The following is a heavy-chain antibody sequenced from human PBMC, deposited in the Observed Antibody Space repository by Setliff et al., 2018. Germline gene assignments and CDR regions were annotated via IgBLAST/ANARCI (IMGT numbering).Heavy chain of an antibody. V-gene: IGHV4-34*01. J-gene: IGHJ5*02. CDR2: INHSGNT. Sequence: SETLSLTCGVFGESFSGFHWSWIRQPPGKGLEWIGEINHSGNTNYSPSLKSRVTMSIDKSNNQFSLKLTSVTAADTAVYYCAKGGGRYHSDAWGQGILVTVSS. CDR3: AKGGGRYHSDA. D-gene: IGHD1-1*01. CDR1: GESFSGFH.